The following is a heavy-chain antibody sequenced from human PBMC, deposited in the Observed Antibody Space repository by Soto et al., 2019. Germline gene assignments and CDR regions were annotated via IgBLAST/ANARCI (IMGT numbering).Heavy chain of an antibody. CDR3: AXXQEGPHLYYYYYYMDV. CDR2: ISGSGGST. CDR1: GFTFSSYA. V-gene: IGHV3-23*01. J-gene: IGHJ6*03. Sequence: EVQLLESGGGLVQPGGSLRLSCAASGFTFSSYAMSWVRQAPGKGLEWVSAISGSGGSTYYADSVKGRFTISRDNSKNTPYLQMNSLRAEDTAXYYCAXXQEGPHLYYYYYYMDVWGKGTTVTVSS.